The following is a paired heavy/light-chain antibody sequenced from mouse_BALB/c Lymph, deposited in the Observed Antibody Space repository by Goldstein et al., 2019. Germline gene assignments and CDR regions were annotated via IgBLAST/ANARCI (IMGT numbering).Light chain of an antibody. CDR3: QQGNTLPRT. CDR1: QDISNY. V-gene: IGKV10-96*01. CDR2: YTS. Sequence: DIQMTQTTSSLSASLGDRVTISCRASQDISNYLNWYQQKPDGTVKLLIYYTSRLHSGVPSRFSGSGSGTDYSLTISNLEQEDIATYFCQQGNTLPRTFGGGTKLEIK. J-gene: IGKJ1*01.
Heavy chain of an antibody. CDR1: GFSLTSYG. D-gene: IGHD2-1*01. J-gene: IGHJ3*01. CDR2: IWAGGST. V-gene: IGHV2-9*02. CDR3: AREGYGNYAWFAY. Sequence: QVQLKESGPGLVAPSQSLSITCTVSGFSLTSYGVHWVRQPPGKGLEWLGVIWAGGSTNYNSALMSRLSISKDNSKSQVFLKMNSLQTDDTAMYYCAREGYGNYAWFAYWGQGTLVTVSA.